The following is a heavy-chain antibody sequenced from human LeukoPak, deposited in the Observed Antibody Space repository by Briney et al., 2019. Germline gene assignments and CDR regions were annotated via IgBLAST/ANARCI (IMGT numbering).Heavy chain of an antibody. Sequence: GSVKVSCKASGYAFTSYGISWVRQAPGQGLEWMGWISAYNGNTNYAQKLQGRVTMTTDTSTSTAYMELRSLRSGDTAVYYCAREKLLWFGNWFDPWGQGTLVTVSS. V-gene: IGHV1-18*01. CDR1: GYAFTSYG. J-gene: IGHJ5*02. D-gene: IGHD3-10*01. CDR2: ISAYNGNT. CDR3: AREKLLWFGNWFDP.